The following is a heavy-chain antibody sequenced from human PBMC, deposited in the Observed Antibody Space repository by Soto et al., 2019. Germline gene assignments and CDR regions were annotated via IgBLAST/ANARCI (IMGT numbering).Heavy chain of an antibody. Sequence: QVQLQESGPGLVKPSQTLSLTCTVSGGSISSGGYYWSWIRQHPGKGLEWIGYIYYSGSTYYNPSRKSRVTISVDTTKNRCSLKLSSVTAADTAVYYGARGITGTYRPNNWFDPWGQGTLVTVSS. D-gene: IGHD1-7*01. V-gene: IGHV4-31*03. CDR1: GGSISSGGYY. CDR2: IYYSGST. CDR3: ARGITGTYRPNNWFDP. J-gene: IGHJ5*02.